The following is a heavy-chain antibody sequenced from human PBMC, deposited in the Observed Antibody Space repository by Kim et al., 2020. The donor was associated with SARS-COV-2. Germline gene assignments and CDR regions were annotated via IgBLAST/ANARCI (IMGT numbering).Heavy chain of an antibody. CDR2: IYYSGST. V-gene: IGHV4-39*01. CDR1: GGSISSSNYY. J-gene: IGHJ2*01. CDR3: ARGGLTGYVRGHFDL. D-gene: IGHD3-9*01. Sequence: SETLSLTCTVSGGSISSSNYYWGWIRQPPGKGLEWIGSIYYSGSTYYNPSLKSQVTISVDTSKNQFSLKLSSVTAADTAVYYCARGGLTGYVRGHFDLWGRGTLVTVSS.